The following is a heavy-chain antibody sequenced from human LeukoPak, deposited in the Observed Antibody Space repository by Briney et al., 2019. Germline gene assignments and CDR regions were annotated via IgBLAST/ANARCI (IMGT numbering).Heavy chain of an antibody. V-gene: IGHV5-51*01. D-gene: IGHD6-13*01. Sequence: GESLKISCKGSGYSFTSYWIGWVCQMPGKGLEWMGIIYPGDSDTRYSPSFQGQVTVSADKSISTAYLQWSSLKASDTAMYYCARQQQLVYNWFDPWGQGTLVTVSS. CDR2: IYPGDSDT. CDR1: GYSFTSYW. CDR3: ARQQQLVYNWFDP. J-gene: IGHJ5*02.